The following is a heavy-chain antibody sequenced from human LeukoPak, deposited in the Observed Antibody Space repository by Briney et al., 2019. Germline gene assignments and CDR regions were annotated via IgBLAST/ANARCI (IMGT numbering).Heavy chain of an antibody. CDR2: IIPIFGTA. Sequence: SVTVSCTASGGTFSSYAISWVRQAPGQGLEWMGGIIPIFGTANYAQKFQGRVTITADESTSTAYMELSSLRSEDTAVYYCARGGKDRSFWSGYYSAYWGQGTLVTVSS. V-gene: IGHV1-69*13. CDR1: GGTFSSYA. D-gene: IGHD3-3*01. CDR3: ARGGKDRSFWSGYYSAY. J-gene: IGHJ4*02.